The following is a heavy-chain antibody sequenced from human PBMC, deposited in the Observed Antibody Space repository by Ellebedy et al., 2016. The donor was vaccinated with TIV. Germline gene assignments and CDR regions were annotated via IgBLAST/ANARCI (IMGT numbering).Heavy chain of an antibody. Sequence: AASVKVSCKTSGYTFTKYGVSWVRQAPGQGLEWMGWVSSANYSTDYHRTVYAQRFQGRVTLTTDTSTTSAYLELGDLTSDDTATYYCARDWSPETKTISDCWGQGTLVTVSS. J-gene: IGHJ4*02. V-gene: IGHV1-18*04. D-gene: IGHD1-7*01. CDR1: GYTFTKYG. CDR2: VSSANYST. CDR3: ARDWSPETKTISDC.